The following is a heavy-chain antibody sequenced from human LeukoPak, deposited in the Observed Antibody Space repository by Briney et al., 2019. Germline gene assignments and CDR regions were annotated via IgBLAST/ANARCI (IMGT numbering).Heavy chain of an antibody. J-gene: IGHJ4*02. CDR2: IYHSGST. D-gene: IGHD6-19*01. CDR3: ARVPVAAREYFDY. V-gene: IGHV4-38-2*02. CDR1: GYSISSGYY. Sequence: SETLSLTCTVSGYSISSGYYWGWIRPPPGKGLEWIGSIYHSGSTYYNPSLKSRVTISVDTSKNQFSLKLTSVTPADTAVYYCARVPVAAREYFDYWGQGTLVTVSS.